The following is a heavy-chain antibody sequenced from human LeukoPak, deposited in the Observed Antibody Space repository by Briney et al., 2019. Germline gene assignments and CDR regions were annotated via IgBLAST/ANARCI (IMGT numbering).Heavy chain of an antibody. Sequence: GGSLRLSCAASGFTFSSYAMHWVRQAPGKGLEWLSFISGSSSTIYYADSVKGRFTISRDIAENSLYLQMNSLRAEDTAVYYCARGGCSHTSCYAKFADYWGQGTLATVSS. V-gene: IGHV3-48*01. CDR2: ISGSSSTI. D-gene: IGHD2-2*01. CDR1: GFTFSSYA. CDR3: ARGGCSHTSCYAKFADY. J-gene: IGHJ4*02.